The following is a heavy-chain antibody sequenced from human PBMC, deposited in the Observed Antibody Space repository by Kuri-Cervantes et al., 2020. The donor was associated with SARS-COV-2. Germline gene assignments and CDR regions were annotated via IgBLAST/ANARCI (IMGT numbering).Heavy chain of an antibody. J-gene: IGHJ5*02. CDR3: GRVGPVVPAAMDWFDP. CDR1: SYSFTSYG. D-gene: IGHD2-2*01. CDR2: ISAYNGNT. Sequence: AAALVISYASSYSFTSYGIRWGRQAPGQGLEWMGWISAYNGNTNYAQKLQGRVTMTTDTSTSTAYMELRSLRSDDTAVYDCGRVGPVVPAAMDWFDPCGHVSRVTVSS. V-gene: IGHV1-18*01.